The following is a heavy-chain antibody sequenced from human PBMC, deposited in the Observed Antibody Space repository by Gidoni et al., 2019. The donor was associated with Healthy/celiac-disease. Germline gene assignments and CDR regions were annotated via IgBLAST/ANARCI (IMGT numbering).Heavy chain of an antibody. J-gene: IGHJ4*02. CDR3: ARGPDIVVVVAATDY. CDR1: GFTFSSYS. Sequence: EVQLVESGRGLVQPGGSLSLSCAASGFTFSSYSMNWRRQAPGKGLEVVSYISSSSSTIYYADSVKGRFTISRNNAKNSLYRQMNSLRAEDTGVYYCARGPDIVVVVAATDYWGQGTLVTVSS. CDR2: ISSSSSTI. V-gene: IGHV3-48*01. D-gene: IGHD2-15*01.